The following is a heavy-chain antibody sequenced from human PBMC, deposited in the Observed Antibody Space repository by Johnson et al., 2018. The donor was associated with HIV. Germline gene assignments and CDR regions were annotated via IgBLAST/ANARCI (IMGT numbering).Heavy chain of an antibody. J-gene: IGHJ3*02. V-gene: IGHV3-74*02. CDR3: AKDKQPGNGRYDALDI. CDR1: GFTFSNYW. D-gene: IGHD1-1*01. CDR2: INNDGSST. Sequence: VHLVESGGGLVQPGGSLRLSCAASGFTFSNYWMHWVRQVPGKGLVWVSRINNDGSSTSYADSVKGRFTISRDNAKNTLYLQMNSLRAEDTAVYSCAKDKQPGNGRYDALDIWGQGTTVIVSS.